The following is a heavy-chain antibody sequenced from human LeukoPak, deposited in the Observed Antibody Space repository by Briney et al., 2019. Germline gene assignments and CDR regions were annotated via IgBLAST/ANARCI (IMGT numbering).Heavy chain of an antibody. CDR3: ASRYCTGVNCFAASYMCMDV. V-gene: IGHV3-7*01. D-gene: IGHD2-8*02. CDR2: IKQDGSEK. Sequence: PGGSLRLSCAASGLTFSRYWMTWFRQAPGKGLEWVANIKQDGSEKYYVDSVKGRFTISRDNADRSWYLQMTSLRVEDTAVYFCASRYCTGVNCFAASYMCMDVWGKGTTVTVSS. CDR1: GLTFSRYW. J-gene: IGHJ6*03.